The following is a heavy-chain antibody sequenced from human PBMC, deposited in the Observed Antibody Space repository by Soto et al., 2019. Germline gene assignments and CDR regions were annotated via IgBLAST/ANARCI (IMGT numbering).Heavy chain of an antibody. V-gene: IGHV4-31*03. J-gene: IGHJ4*02. Sequence: QVQLQESGPGLVKPSQTLSLTCTVSGGSMNSGGYCWNWIRQHPGEGLEWIGCISYGGTTSYNPSLKSRLTISVDTPKNQFSRMLNAVTAADTAVYYCSRGILVWGQGTLITVSS. CDR3: SRGILV. CDR1: GGSMNSGGYC. D-gene: IGHD2-15*01. CDR2: ISYGGTT.